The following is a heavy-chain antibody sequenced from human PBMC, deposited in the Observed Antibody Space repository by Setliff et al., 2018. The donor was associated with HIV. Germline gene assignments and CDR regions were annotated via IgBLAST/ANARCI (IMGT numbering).Heavy chain of an antibody. J-gene: IGHJ6*02. V-gene: IGHV4-34*01. CDR3: ARGRDCDSSKCLLRYYYNYGLDV. CDR2: VFDSGSV. D-gene: IGHD3-22*01. Sequence: PLETLSLTCSIYGGSLSYYYWSWLRQSPGKGLEWIGEVFDSGSVNYNPSLKSRVTISVDTSKKEFSLKLASVTAADTAVYFCARGRDCDSSKCLLRYYYNYGLDVWGQGTTVTVSS. CDR1: GGSLSYYY.